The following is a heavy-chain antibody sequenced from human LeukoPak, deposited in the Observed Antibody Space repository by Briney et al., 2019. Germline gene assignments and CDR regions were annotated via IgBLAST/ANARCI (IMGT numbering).Heavy chain of an antibody. V-gene: IGHV1-46*01. D-gene: IGHD3-22*01. J-gene: IGHJ4*02. Sequence: GASVKVSCKASGYTFTSYYMHWVRQAPGQGLEWMGIMNPSGGSTSYAQKFQGRVTMTRDTSTSTVYMELSSLRSEDTAVYYCARDLRDSSGYYYPLGYWGQGTLVTVSS. CDR1: GYTFTSYY. CDR2: MNPSGGST. CDR3: ARDLRDSSGYYYPLGY.